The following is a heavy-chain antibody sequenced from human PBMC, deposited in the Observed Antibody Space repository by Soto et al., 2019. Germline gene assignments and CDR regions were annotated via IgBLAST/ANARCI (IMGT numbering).Heavy chain of an antibody. D-gene: IGHD6-13*01. J-gene: IGHJ6*02. V-gene: IGHV3-21*01. Sequence: SLRLSCAASGFTFSSYSMNWVRQAPGKGLEWVSSISSSSSYIYYADSVKGRFTISRDNAKNSLYLQMNSLRAEDTAVYYCARVYSSSWYGYYYYGMDVWGQGTTVTVSS. CDR1: GFTFSSYS. CDR3: ARVYSSSWYGYYYYGMDV. CDR2: ISSSSSYI.